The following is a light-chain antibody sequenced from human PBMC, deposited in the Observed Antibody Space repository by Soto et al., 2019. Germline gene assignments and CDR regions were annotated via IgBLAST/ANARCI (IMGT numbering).Light chain of an antibody. CDR2: AAS. CDR1: QSVSSYY. CDR3: QQYGGSPIT. V-gene: IGKV3-20*01. J-gene: IGKJ5*01. Sequence: IVLTQSPGTLCLSPVERATLPCRSSQSVSSYYLAWYQQKPGQAPRLLIYAASSRATGIPDRFSGGGSGTEFTLTISSLQSEDFALYYCQQYGGSPITFGLGTRLEIK.